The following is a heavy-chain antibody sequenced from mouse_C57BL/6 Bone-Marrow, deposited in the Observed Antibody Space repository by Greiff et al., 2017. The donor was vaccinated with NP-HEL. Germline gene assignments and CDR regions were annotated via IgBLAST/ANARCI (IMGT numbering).Heavy chain of an antibody. V-gene: IGHV1-76*01. D-gene: IGHD2-5*01. Sequence: VQLVESGAELVRPGASVKLSCKASGYTFTDYYINWVKQRPGQGLEWIARIYPGSGNTYYNEKFKGKATLTAEKSSSTAYMQLSSLTSEDSAVYFCARPFYYSNYEFAYWGQGTLVTVSA. CDR2: IYPGSGNT. CDR3: ARPFYYSNYEFAY. J-gene: IGHJ3*01. CDR1: GYTFTDYY.